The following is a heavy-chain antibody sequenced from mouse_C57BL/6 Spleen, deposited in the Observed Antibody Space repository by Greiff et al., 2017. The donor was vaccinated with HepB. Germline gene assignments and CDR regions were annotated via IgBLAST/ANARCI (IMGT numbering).Heavy chain of an antibody. J-gene: IGHJ4*01. D-gene: IGHD2-1*01. CDR2: ISGGGGNT. CDR1: GFTFSSYT. V-gene: IGHV5-9*01. CDR3: ARRDGTPYYAMDY. Sequence: DVKLVESGGGLVKPGGSLKLSCAASGFTFSSYTMSWVRQTPEKRLEWVATISGGGGNTYYPDSVKGRFTISRDNAKNTLYLQMSSLRSEDTALYYCARRDGTPYYAMDYWGQGTSVTVSS.